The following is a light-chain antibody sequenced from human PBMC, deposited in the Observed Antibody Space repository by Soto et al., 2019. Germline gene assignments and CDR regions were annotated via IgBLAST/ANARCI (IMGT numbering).Light chain of an antibody. CDR2: WAS. CDR3: HQYYLTPYT. V-gene: IGKV4-1*01. CDR1: QTVLYSSNNKNY. Sequence: DIVMTQSPGSLAVSLGERATINCKSSQTVLYSSNNKNYLAWYQQKPGQPPKLLIYWASTRESGVPDRFSGSGSGTEFTLTINNLQAEDVAVYYCHQYYLTPYTFGQGTKLELK. J-gene: IGKJ2*01.